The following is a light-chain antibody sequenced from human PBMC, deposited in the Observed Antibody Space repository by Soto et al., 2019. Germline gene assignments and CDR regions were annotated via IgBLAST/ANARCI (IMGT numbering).Light chain of an antibody. V-gene: IGKV3-15*01. J-gene: IGKJ1*01. CDR2: ETS. CDR3: QQYNNWPPWT. CDR1: QSISSN. Sequence: EIVMTQSPATLSVSPGERATLSCRASQSISSNFAWYQHKPGQAPRLLIYETSTRATGIPARFSGSGSGKEFTLTISSLQPEDYAVYYCQQYNNWPPWTFGQGTKVEIK.